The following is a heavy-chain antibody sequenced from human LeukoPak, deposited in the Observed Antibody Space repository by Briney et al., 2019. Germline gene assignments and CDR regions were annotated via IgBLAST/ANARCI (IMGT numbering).Heavy chain of an antibody. CDR3: ARSYLPTYYDFWSGYYLTFDY. J-gene: IGHJ4*02. V-gene: IGHV4-38-2*01. CDR2: IYHSGST. D-gene: IGHD3-3*01. CDR1: GYSISSGYY. Sequence: PSETLSLTCAVSGYSISSGYYWGWIRQPAGKGLEWIGSIYHSGSTYYNPSLKSRVTISVDTSKNQFSLKLSSVTAADTAVYYCARSYLPTYYDFWSGYYLTFDYWGQGTLVTVSS.